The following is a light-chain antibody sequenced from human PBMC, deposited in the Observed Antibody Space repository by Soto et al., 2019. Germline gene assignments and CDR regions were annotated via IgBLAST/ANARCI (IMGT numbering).Light chain of an antibody. V-gene: IGKV3D-15*01. CDR1: ESVNRVY. CDR3: QQYNNWPGT. CDR2: GAS. Sequence: EIVLAQSPDTLSLSPGERATLSCRASESVNRVYLAWHQHKPGQAPRLLIFGASERATGIPDRFSGSGSGTEFTLTISSLQSEDFAVYYCQQYNNWPGTFGQGAKVDIK. J-gene: IGKJ2*02.